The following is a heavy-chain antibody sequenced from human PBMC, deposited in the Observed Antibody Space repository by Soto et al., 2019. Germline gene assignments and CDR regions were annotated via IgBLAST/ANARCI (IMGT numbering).Heavy chain of an antibody. CDR2: IYPSGST. D-gene: IGHD2-2*01. V-gene: IGHV4-61*01. Sequence: SETLSLTCTVSGGSVSSDTHYWCWIRQPPGKLLEWIGFIYPSGSTNYNPSLKSRVTMSVDTSKNQFSLKLRSVIVADTAVYHCARFVRSCSGTTCYARADVWGQGTTVTVSS. J-gene: IGHJ6*02. CDR1: GGSVSSDTHY. CDR3: ARFVRSCSGTTCYARADV.